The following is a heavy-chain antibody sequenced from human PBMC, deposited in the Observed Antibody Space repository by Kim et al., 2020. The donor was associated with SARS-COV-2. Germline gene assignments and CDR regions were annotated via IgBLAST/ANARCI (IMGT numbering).Heavy chain of an antibody. CDR3: ARDEGLCSSTSCYPFAAFDI. J-gene: IGHJ3*02. D-gene: IGHD2-2*01. CDR1: GFTFSSYG. Sequence: GGSLRLSCAASGFTFSSYGMHWVRQAPGKGLEWVAVIWYDGSNKYYADSVKGRFTISRDNSKNTLYLQMNSLRAEDTAVYYCARDEGLCSSTSCYPFAAFDIWGKGTMVTVSS. V-gene: IGHV3-33*01. CDR2: IWYDGSNK.